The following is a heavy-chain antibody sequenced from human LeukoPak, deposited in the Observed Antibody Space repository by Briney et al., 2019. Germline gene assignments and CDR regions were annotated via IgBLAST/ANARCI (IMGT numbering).Heavy chain of an antibody. D-gene: IGHD3-10*02. V-gene: IGHV3-48*03. CDR3: AELGITMIGGV. J-gene: IGHJ6*04. CDR2: ISSSGSTI. CDR1: GFTFSSYE. Sequence: GGSLRLSCAASGFTFSSYEMNWVRQAPGKGLEWVSYISSSGSTIYYADSVKGRFTISRDNAKNSLYLQMNSLGAEDTAVYYCAELGITMIGGVWGEGTTVTISS.